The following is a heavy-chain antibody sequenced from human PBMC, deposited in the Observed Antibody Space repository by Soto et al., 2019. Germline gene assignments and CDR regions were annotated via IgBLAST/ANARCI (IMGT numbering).Heavy chain of an antibody. Sequence: GGSLRLSCAASGFTFSSYGMHWVRQAPGKGLEWVADIWYSGSTIYYADSVKGRFTISRDNSKNTLYLQMNSLRAEDTAVYYCAAAGYSYGGEGWFDPWGQGTLVTVSS. D-gene: IGHD5-18*01. J-gene: IGHJ5*02. CDR2: IWYSGSTI. CDR3: AAAGYSYGGEGWFDP. CDR1: GFTFSSYG. V-gene: IGHV3-33*01.